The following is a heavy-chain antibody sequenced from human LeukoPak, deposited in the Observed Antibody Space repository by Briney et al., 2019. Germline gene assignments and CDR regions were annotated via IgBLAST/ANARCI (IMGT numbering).Heavy chain of an antibody. Sequence: SQTLSLTCAISGDIVSSNSAAWNWIRQSPSRGLEWLGRTYYRSKWYNDYAVSVKSRITINPDTSKNQFSLQLNSVTPEDTAVYYCAESSGYDEYFQHWGQGTLVTVSS. CDR3: AESSGYDEYFQH. J-gene: IGHJ1*01. CDR2: TYYRSKWYN. CDR1: GDIVSSNSAA. V-gene: IGHV6-1*01. D-gene: IGHD3-22*01.